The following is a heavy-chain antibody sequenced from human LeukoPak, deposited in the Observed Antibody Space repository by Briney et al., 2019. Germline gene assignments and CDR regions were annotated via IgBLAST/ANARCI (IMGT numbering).Heavy chain of an antibody. CDR1: GYTFTSYD. J-gene: IGHJ4*02. D-gene: IGHD3-22*01. CDR3: ARQYDSSGYYWDYFDY. V-gene: IGHV1-8*01. CDR2: MNPNSGNT. Sequence: ASVKVSCKASGYTFTSYDINWVRQATGQGLEWMGWMNPNSGNTGYAQKFQGRVTMTRNTSISTAYMELSRLRSDDTAVYYCARQYDSSGYYWDYFDYWGQGTLVTVSS.